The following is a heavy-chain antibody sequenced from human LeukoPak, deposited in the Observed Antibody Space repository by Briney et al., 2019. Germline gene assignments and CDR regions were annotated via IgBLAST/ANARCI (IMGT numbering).Heavy chain of an antibody. D-gene: IGHD6-19*01. J-gene: IGHJ4*02. CDR3: VRRSVAGGFFDY. Sequence: PGGSLRLSCAASGFTFSSYAMSWVRQAPGVGLVCVSRINGDVRSTNYADSVKGRFTISRDNAKNTLYLQMNSLRAEDTAVYYCVRRSVAGGFFDYWGQGTLVTASS. V-gene: IGHV3-74*01. CDR2: INGDVRST. CDR1: GFTFSSYA.